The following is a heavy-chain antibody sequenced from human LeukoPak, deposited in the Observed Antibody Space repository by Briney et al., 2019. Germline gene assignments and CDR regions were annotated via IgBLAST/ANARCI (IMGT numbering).Heavy chain of an antibody. CDR3: ARVFHNRFGERWFDP. Sequence: ASVKVSCKASGCTFPRYGFIGVRQAPGQGREGVGWISDYNGKKNYAQKLQGRVTMTTDTSTNTAYMELRSLRSDDTAVYYCARVFHNRFGERWFDPWGQGTLVTVSS. D-gene: IGHD3-10*01. V-gene: IGHV1-18*01. CDR2: ISDYNGKK. CDR1: GCTFPRYG. J-gene: IGHJ5*02.